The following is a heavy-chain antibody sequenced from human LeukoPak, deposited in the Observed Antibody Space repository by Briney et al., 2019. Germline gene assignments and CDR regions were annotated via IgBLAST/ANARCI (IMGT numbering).Heavy chain of an antibody. CDR2: IYYSGST. CDR3: ARAPGIAARLFDY. CDR1: GGSISSGDYY. J-gene: IGHJ4*02. D-gene: IGHD6-6*01. Sequence: PSETLSLTCTVSGGSISSGDYYWSWIRQPPGKGLEWIGYIYYSGSTYYSPSLKSRVTISVDTSKNQFSLKLSSVTAADTAVYYCARAPGIAARLFDYWGQGTLVTISS. V-gene: IGHV4-30-4*01.